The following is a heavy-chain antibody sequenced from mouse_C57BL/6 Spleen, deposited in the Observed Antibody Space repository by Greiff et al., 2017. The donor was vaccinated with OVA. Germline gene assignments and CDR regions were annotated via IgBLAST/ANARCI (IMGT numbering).Heavy chain of an antibody. CDR1: GFTFSDAW. Sequence: DVMLVESGGGLVQPGGSMKLSCAASGFTFSDAWMDWVRQSPEKGLEWVAEIRNKANNHATSYAESVKGRFTISREDSKSSVYLQMNSLRAEDTGVYYCTGAYYSNYGYAMDYWGQGTSVTVSS. V-gene: IGHV6-6*01. CDR3: TGAYYSNYGYAMDY. J-gene: IGHJ4*01. CDR2: IRNKANNHAT. D-gene: IGHD2-5*01.